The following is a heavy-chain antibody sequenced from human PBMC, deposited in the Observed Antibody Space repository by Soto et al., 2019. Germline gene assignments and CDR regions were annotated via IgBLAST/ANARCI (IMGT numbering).Heavy chain of an antibody. V-gene: IGHV4-59*08. J-gene: IGHJ6*03. Sequence: PSETLSLTCTVSGDSISNFYWSWIRQPPGKGLEWIGYVYYTGSTSYNPSLKRRVTFSADSSRSQFSLRLNSVTAADTAVYYCARTVLGPDLLADSFVDYYYYMDVWGQGTTVTVSS. CDR2: VYYTGST. CDR3: ARTVLGPDLLADSFVDYYYYMDV. D-gene: IGHD3-9*01. CDR1: GDSISNFY.